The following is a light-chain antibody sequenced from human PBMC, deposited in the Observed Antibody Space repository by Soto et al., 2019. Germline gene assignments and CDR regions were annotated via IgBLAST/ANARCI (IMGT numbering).Light chain of an antibody. Sequence: QLVLTQSPSASASLGASVKLTCTLSSEHSNYAIAWHQQQPEKGPRYLMKLNSDGGHIKGDGIPDRFSGSSSGAERYLTISSLQSEDEGDYYCQTWGTGIRVFGGGTKLTVL. CDR3: QTWGTGIRV. CDR1: SEHSNYA. V-gene: IGLV4-69*01. J-gene: IGLJ2*01. CDR2: LNSDGGH.